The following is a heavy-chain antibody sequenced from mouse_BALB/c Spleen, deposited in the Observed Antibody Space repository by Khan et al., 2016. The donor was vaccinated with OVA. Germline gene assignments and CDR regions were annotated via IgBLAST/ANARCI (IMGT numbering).Heavy chain of an antibody. V-gene: IGHV1S56*01. J-gene: IGHJ2*01. CDR2: IYPTYVDT. CDR3: ARSDSGPVFDY. CDR1: GYTFTSYY. Sequence: VQLQQSGPELVKPGASVRISCKASGYTFTSYYIHWVRQRPGQGLEWIGWIYPTYVDTKYNEKFKDKATLTADKSSSAAYMQFSSLTSEDSAVYFCARSDSGPVFDYWGQGTTLTVAS. D-gene: IGHD4-1*01.